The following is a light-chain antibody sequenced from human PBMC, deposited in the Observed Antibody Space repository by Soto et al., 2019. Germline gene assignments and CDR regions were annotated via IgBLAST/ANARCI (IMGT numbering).Light chain of an antibody. J-gene: IGLJ2*01. V-gene: IGLV2-14*01. CDR3: SSYTGSSTYVV. CDR2: DVS. Sequence: QSVLTQPASVSGSPGQSITISCTGTSSDVGGYNYVSWYQQHPGKAPKRMIYDVSNRPSGVSNRFSGSKSGNTASLTISGLQAEDEADYYCSSYTGSSTYVVFGGGTKLTVL. CDR1: SSDVGGYNY.